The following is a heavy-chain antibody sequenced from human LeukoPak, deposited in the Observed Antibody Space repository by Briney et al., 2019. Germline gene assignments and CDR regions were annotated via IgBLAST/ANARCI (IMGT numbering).Heavy chain of an antibody. Sequence: GESLKISCKGSGYSFSTYWIGWVRQMPGKGLEWMGNIYPGDSDTRYSPSFQGQVTISADKSINTAYLQWSNLKASDTAMYYCARSSPHCSSTSCPFVYWGQGTLVTVSS. CDR1: GYSFSTYW. CDR2: IYPGDSDT. V-gene: IGHV5-51*01. J-gene: IGHJ4*02. D-gene: IGHD2-2*01. CDR3: ARSSPHCSSTSCPFVY.